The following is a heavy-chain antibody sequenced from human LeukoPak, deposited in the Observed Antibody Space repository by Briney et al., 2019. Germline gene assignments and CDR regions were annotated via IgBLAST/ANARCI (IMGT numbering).Heavy chain of an antibody. Sequence: GGSLRLSCAASGFTFSSNSVNWVRQAPGKGLEWVSYISSTGSYIYYADSVKGRFTISRDNAKNSLFLQMNRLRAEDTAVYFCARDQDYYGSGTTYSYFDLWGRGTLVTVPS. J-gene: IGHJ2*01. V-gene: IGHV3-21*01. CDR2: ISSTGSYI. CDR1: GFTFSSNS. CDR3: ARDQDYYGSGTTYSYFDL. D-gene: IGHD3-10*01.